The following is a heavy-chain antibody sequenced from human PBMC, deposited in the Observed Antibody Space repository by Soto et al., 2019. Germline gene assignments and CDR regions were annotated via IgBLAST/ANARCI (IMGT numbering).Heavy chain of an antibody. Sequence: SQTLSLTCAISGDSVSSNSAAWNWIRQSPSRGLEWLGRTYYRSKWYNDYAVSVKSRITINPDTSKNQFSLQLNSVTPEDTAVYYCARDRYMVRGNYYYYYGMDVWGQGTTVTVPS. CDR1: GDSVSSNSAA. CDR2: TYYRSKWYN. CDR3: ARDRYMVRGNYYYYYGMDV. D-gene: IGHD3-10*01. V-gene: IGHV6-1*01. J-gene: IGHJ6*02.